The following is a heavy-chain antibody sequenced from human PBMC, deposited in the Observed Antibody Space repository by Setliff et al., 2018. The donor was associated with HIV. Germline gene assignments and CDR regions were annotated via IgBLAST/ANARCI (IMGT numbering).Heavy chain of an antibody. Sequence: ASVKVSCKASGYTFSGYYIHWVRQAPGQGLEWMGWINPNSGGTNYAQKFQGRVNMTRDTSITTAYLELSSLRSEDTAVYYCARGRISGNEAYWGQGTLVTVSS. CDR1: GYTFSGYY. D-gene: IGHD1-20*01. CDR2: INPNSGGT. V-gene: IGHV1-2*02. J-gene: IGHJ4*02. CDR3: ARGRISGNEAY.